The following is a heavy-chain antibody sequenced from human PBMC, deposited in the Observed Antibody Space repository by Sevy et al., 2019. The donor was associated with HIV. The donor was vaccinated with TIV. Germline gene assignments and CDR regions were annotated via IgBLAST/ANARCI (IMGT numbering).Heavy chain of an antibody. V-gene: IGHV1-69*13. CDR3: ARGARGYSGYDTYYFDY. CDR2: IIPIFGTA. J-gene: IGHJ4*02. D-gene: IGHD5-12*01. CDR1: GGTFSSYA. Sequence: ASVKVSCKASGGTFSSYAISWVRQAPGQGLEWMGGIIPIFGTANYAQKFQGRVTITADESTSTAYMELSSLRAVDTAVDYCARGARGYSGYDTYYFDYWGQGTLVTVSS.